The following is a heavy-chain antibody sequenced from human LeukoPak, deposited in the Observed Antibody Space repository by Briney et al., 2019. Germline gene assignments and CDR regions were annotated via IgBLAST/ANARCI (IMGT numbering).Heavy chain of an antibody. V-gene: IGHV4-34*01. D-gene: IGHD3-16*01. Sequence: SETLSLTCAVYGGSFSGYYWSWIRQPPGKGLEWIGEINHSGSTNYNPSLKSRVTISVDTSKNQFSLKLSSVTAADTAVYHCARETSQKGAHYTDVWGKGTTVTISS. CDR1: GGSFSGYY. CDR3: ARETSQKGAHYTDV. CDR2: INHSGST. J-gene: IGHJ6*03.